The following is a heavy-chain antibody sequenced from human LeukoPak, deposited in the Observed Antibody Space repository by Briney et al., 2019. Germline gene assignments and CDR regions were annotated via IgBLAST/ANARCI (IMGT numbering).Heavy chain of an antibody. Sequence: GGSLRLSCAASGFTFSSNWMRWVRQAPGKGLEWVANIKQDGSEKYYVDSVKGLFTISRDNAKKSLYLQMNSLRAEDTAVYYCATVRYLEFWGQGILVTVSS. CDR1: GFTFSSNW. J-gene: IGHJ4*02. CDR3: ATVRYLEF. D-gene: IGHD3-3*01. CDR2: IKQDGSEK. V-gene: IGHV3-7*01.